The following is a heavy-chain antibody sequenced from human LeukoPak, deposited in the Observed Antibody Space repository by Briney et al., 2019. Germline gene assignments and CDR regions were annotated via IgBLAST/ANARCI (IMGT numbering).Heavy chain of an antibody. CDR2: INSAGSSI. CDR3: ARDRSYNMDV. V-gene: IGHV3-74*01. J-gene: IGHJ6*03. CDR1: GFTFNTYW. Sequence: GGSLRLCCAASGFTFNTYWMHWVRQAPGKGLVWVSHINSAGSSISYADSVRGRFTISRDNAKNTLYLQMSSLRAEDTAVYYCARDRSYNMDVWGKGTTVTVSS.